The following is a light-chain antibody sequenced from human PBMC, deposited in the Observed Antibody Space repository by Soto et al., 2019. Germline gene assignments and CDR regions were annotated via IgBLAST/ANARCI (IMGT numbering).Light chain of an antibody. CDR2: EVS. Sequence: QSALTQPASVSGSPGXXXTISCTGTSSDVGGYNYVSWYQQHPGKAPKLMIYEVSNRPSGVSNRFSGSKSGNTASLTISGLQAEDEADYYCSSYTSSSTPYVFGTGTKVTVL. J-gene: IGLJ1*01. V-gene: IGLV2-14*01. CDR1: SSDVGGYNY. CDR3: SSYTSSSTPYV.